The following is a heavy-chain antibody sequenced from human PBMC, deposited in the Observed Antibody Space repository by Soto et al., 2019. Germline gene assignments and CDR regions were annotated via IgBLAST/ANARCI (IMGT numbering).Heavy chain of an antibody. CDR1: GFTFSSYA. Sequence: EVQQLESGGGLVQPGGSLRGSCAASGFTFSSYAMSWVRQAPGKGLEWVSVISSSGGSTDYADSVKGRFTISRDNSKNTLYLQMNSLRAEDTAVYYCAKKRSYYFDYWGQGTLVTVSS. CDR2: ISSSGGST. D-gene: IGHD3-10*01. V-gene: IGHV3-23*01. J-gene: IGHJ4*02. CDR3: AKKRSYYFDY.